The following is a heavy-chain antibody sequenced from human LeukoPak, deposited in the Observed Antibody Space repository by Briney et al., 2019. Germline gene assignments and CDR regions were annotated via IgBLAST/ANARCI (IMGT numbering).Heavy chain of an antibody. Sequence: ASVKVSCKASGYTFTSYDINWVRQATGQGLEWMGWMNPNSGNTGYAQKFQGRVTMTRNTSISTAYMELSSLRSEDTAVYYCARAGRYSRTTDYWVQGTLVTVSS. J-gene: IGHJ4*02. CDR2: MNPNSGNT. V-gene: IGHV1-8*01. D-gene: IGHD6-13*01. CDR3: ARAGRYSRTTDY. CDR1: GYTFTSYD.